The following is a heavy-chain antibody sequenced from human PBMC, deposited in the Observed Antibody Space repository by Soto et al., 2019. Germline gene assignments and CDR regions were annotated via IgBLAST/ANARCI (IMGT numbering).Heavy chain of an antibody. D-gene: IGHD5-12*01. CDR3: VKDKSSMATMSCDY. CDR1: GLAFDDYA. J-gene: IGHJ4*02. CDR2: ISWDSASI. Sequence: EVDLVQSGGGWVGPGGSLPLPCVFSGLAFDDYAMHWVRQPPGGGLDWVAIISWDSASIGHGDSVKGRFTISRDNAKNTLYLQMNSLKPEDTALYYCVKDKSSMATMSCDYWGQGAVVTVS. V-gene: IGHV3-9*01.